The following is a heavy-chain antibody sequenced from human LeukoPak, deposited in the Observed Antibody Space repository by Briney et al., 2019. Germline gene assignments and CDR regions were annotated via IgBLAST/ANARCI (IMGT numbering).Heavy chain of an antibody. J-gene: IGHJ4*02. Sequence: GGSLRLSCAASGFTFSSYAMHWVRQAPGKGLEWVAVISYDGSNKYYADSVKGRFTISRDNSKNTLYLQMNSLRAEDTAVYYCARDAPYCSGGSCSPYFDCWGQGTLVTVSS. CDR3: ARDAPYCSGGSCSPYFDC. V-gene: IGHV3-30*04. D-gene: IGHD2-15*01. CDR2: ISYDGSNK. CDR1: GFTFSSYA.